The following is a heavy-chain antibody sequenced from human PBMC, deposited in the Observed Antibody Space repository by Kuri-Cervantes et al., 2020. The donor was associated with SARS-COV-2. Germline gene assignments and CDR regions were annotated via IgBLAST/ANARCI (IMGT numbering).Heavy chain of an antibody. D-gene: IGHD3-3*01. J-gene: IGHJ4*02. CDR2: ISGGGGST. CDR1: GFTFRNSA. V-gene: IGHV3-23*01. CDR3: AKVVAVLRFLEWWTVGFDY. Sequence: GESLKISCAVSGFTFRNSAMNWVRRAPGKGLEWVSAISGGGGSTYYADSVKGRFTISRDNSKNTLYLQMNSLRAEDTAVYYCAKVVAVLRFLEWWTVGFDYWGQGTLVTVSS.